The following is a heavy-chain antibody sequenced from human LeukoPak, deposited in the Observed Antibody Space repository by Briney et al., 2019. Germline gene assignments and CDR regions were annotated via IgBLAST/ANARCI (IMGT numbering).Heavy chain of an antibody. Sequence: GGSLRLSCAASGFTFSSYWMHWVRQAPGKGLVWVSRINSDGSSTSYADSVKGRFTISRDNAKNTLYLQLNSLRAEDTAVYYCARAQENLISSSERFDYWGQGTLVTVSS. V-gene: IGHV3-74*01. CDR2: INSDGSST. CDR1: GFTFSSYW. D-gene: IGHD6-6*01. CDR3: ARAQENLISSSERFDY. J-gene: IGHJ4*02.